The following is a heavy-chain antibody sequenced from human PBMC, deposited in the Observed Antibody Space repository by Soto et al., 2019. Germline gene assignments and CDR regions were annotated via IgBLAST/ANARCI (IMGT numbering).Heavy chain of an antibody. CDR1: GGTFSSYT. D-gene: IGHD3-22*01. CDR3: ARPTYYYDSSGSPSDAFDI. Sequence: SVKVSCKASGGTFSSYTISWVRQAPGQGLEWMGGIIPIFGTANYAQKFQGRVTITADKSTSTAYMELSSLRSEDTAVCYCARPTYYYDSSGSPSDAFDIWGQGTMVTVSS. J-gene: IGHJ3*02. CDR2: IIPIFGTA. V-gene: IGHV1-69*06.